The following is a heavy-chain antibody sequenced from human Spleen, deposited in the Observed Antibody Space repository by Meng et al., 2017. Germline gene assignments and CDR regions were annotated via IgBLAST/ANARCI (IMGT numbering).Heavy chain of an antibody. D-gene: IGHD2-2*01. CDR1: GYSVTSYW. Sequence: GSSLKISCKGSGYSVTSYWIGWLRQMRGKGLEWRGIIYPGDSDTRYSPSFQGQVIITADKYITTAYLQWSSLTAADTAMYYCARFDCSSTSYYLDQYMDYWGQGTLVTVSS. V-gene: IGHV5-51*01. CDR2: IYPGDSDT. CDR3: ARFDCSSTSYYLDQYMDY. J-gene: IGHJ4*02.